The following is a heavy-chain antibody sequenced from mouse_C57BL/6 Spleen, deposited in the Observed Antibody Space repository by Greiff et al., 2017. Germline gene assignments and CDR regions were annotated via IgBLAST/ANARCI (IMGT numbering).Heavy chain of an antibody. CDR3: ARFYYYGSSYVDWFAD. V-gene: IGHV1-64*01. D-gene: IGHD1-1*01. J-gene: IGHJ3*01. CDR2: IHPNSGST. CDR1: GYTFTSYW. Sequence: QVQLQQPGAELVKPGASVKLSCKASGYTFTSYWMHWVKQRPGQGLEWIGMIHPNSGSTNYNEKFKSKATLTVDKSSSTAYMQRRSLTSEDSAVDDCARFYYYGSSYVDWFADWGQGTLVTVSA.